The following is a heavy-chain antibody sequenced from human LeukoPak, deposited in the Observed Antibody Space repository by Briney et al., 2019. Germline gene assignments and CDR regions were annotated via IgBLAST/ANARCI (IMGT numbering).Heavy chain of an antibody. CDR1: GFTFSSFG. V-gene: IGHV3-30*03. CDR3: VRNPDDPSYFYYMDV. J-gene: IGHJ6*03. Sequence: GGSLRLSCAASGFTFSSFGVNWVRQAPGKGLEWVALISYDGGKKWYADSVKGRFSISRDNSKNTLSLQMNSLTGEDTAVYYCVRNPDDPSYFYYMDVWGNGTTVTVSS. CDR2: ISYDGGKK.